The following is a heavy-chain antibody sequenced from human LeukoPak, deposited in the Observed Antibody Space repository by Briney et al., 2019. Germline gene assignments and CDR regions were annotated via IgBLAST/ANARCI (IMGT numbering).Heavy chain of an antibody. V-gene: IGHV1-18*01. J-gene: IGHJ4*02. D-gene: IGHD3-10*01. CDR2: ISAYNGNT. CDR1: GYTFTSYG. CDR3: AREYYGSGSPTGFDY. Sequence: ASVKVSCKASGYTFTSYGISWVRQAPGQGLEWMGWISAYNGNTNYAQKLQGRVTMTTDTSTSTAYMELRSLRSDDTAVYYCAREYYGSGSPTGFDYWGQGTLVTVSS.